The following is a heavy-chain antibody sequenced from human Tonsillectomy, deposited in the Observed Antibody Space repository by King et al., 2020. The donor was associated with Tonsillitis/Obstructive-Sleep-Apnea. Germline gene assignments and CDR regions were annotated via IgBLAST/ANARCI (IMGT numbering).Heavy chain of an antibody. CDR1: GFTFDDYA. CDR2: ISWNSGSI. CDR3: AKDISSVYCSSTSCLVDYCYYMDV. Sequence: VQLVESGGGLVQPGRSLRLSCAASGFTFDDYAMHWVRQAPGKGLEWVSGISWNSGSIGYADSVKGRFTISRDNAKNSLYLQMNSLRAEDTALYYCAKDISSVYCSSTSCLVDYCYYMDVWGKGTTVTVSS. D-gene: IGHD2-2*01. V-gene: IGHV3-9*01. J-gene: IGHJ6*03.